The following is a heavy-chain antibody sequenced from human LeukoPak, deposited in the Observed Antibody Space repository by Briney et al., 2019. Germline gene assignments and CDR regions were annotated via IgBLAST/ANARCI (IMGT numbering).Heavy chain of an antibody. Sequence: GVSLRLSCAASGFTFSSYAVSWVRQAPGVGLEWVSTISGRGGSTFYADSVKGRFTISRDNSKNTLYLQMNSLRADDTAVYYCAKGYYDILTDYFHNWFNPWGQGTLVIVSS. V-gene: IGHV3-23*01. CDR2: ISGRGGST. CDR3: AKGYYDILTDYFHNWFNP. D-gene: IGHD3-9*01. J-gene: IGHJ5*02. CDR1: GFTFSSYA.